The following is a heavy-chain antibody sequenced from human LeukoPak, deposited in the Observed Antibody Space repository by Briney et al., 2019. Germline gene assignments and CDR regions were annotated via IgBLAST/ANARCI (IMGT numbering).Heavy chain of an antibody. V-gene: IGHV6-1*01. J-gene: IGHJ4*02. Sequence: SQTLSLTCAISGDSVSSNSAAWNWIRQSPSRGLEWLGRTYYRSKWYNDYAVSVKSRITINPDTSKNQFSLQLNSVTPEDTAVYYCAREEGYSGVRGVNLDYWGQGTLVTVSS. D-gene: IGHD3-10*01. CDR2: TYYRSKWYN. CDR1: GDSVSSNSAA. CDR3: AREEGYSGVRGVNLDY.